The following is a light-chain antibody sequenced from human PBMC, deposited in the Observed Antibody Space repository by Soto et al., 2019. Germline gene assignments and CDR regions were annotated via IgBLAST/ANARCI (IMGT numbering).Light chain of an antibody. J-gene: IGLJ2*01. V-gene: IGLV1-40*01. CDR1: SSNIGAGYG. CDR2: GDS. CDR3: QSYDSSLSGVI. Sequence: QSVLTQPPSASGAPGQRVTISCTGSSSNIGAGYGVHWYIQLPGTAPKLLVYGDSNRPSGVPDRFSGSKSDTSASLAITGVQAEDDADCYCQSYDSSLSGVIFGGGTKLTVL.